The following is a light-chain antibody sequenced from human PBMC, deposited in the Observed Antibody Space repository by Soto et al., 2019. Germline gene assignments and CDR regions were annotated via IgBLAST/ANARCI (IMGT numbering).Light chain of an antibody. CDR1: QDIGSY. J-gene: IGKJ1*01. V-gene: IGKV1-8*01. CDR3: HQYFIYPQT. Sequence: AIRMTQSPSSLSASTGDRVTITCRASQDIGSYLAWYQQRPGKAPTLLIYTASTLQTGVPPRFSGSGSGPDFTLTVSYLQSEDFTTYYCHQYFIYPQTFGQGTKVDIK. CDR2: TAS.